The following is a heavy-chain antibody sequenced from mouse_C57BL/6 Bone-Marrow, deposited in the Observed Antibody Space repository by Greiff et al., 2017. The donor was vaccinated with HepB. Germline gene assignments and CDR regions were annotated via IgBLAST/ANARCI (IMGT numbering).Heavy chain of an antibody. D-gene: IGHD2-3*01. CDR3: ARSGDGYSHYAMDY. CDR2: INPNNGGT. CDR1: GYTFTDYN. V-gene: IGHV1-22*01. Sequence: VQLKESGPELVKPGASVKMSCKASGYTFTDYNMHWVKQSHGQSLEWIGYINPNNGGTSYNQKFKGKATLTVNKSSSTAYMELRSLTSEDSAVYYCARSGDGYSHYAMDYWGQGTSVTVSS. J-gene: IGHJ4*01.